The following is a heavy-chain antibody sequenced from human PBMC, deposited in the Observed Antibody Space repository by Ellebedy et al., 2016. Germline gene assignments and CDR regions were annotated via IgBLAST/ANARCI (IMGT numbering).Heavy chain of an antibody. D-gene: IGHD6-19*01. J-gene: IGHJ4*02. CDR1: GDSYSNYW. Sequence: GESLKISXEGSGDSYSNYWIGWVRQMPGKGLEWMGITNLDGSDTTYSPSFEGQVTISADKSITTAYLQWSSLKASDTAMYFCVVHTGGKNGWPFDYWGQGTLVTVPS. CDR3: VVHTGGKNGWPFDY. CDR2: TNLDGSDT. V-gene: IGHV5-51*01.